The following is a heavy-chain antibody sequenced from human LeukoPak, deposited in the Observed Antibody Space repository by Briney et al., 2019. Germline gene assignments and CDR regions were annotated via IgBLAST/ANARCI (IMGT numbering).Heavy chain of an antibody. CDR2: ISGSGLFT. V-gene: IGHV3-23*01. CDR1: GFTFSSSA. D-gene: IGHD3-10*01. CDR3: AKDRLPDYYGSGRAYYFDY. Sequence: EGSLRLSCAASGFTFSSSAMSWVRQAPGNGLEWVSGISGSGLFTYYADSVKGRFTISRDKSKNTLFLQMSSLRAEDTAVYYCAKDRLPDYYGSGRAYYFDYWGQGTLVTVSS. J-gene: IGHJ4*02.